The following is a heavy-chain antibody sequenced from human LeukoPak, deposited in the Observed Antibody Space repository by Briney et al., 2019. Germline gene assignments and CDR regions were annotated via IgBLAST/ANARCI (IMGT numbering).Heavy chain of an antibody. CDR1: GFTFSSYW. D-gene: IGHD6-13*01. Sequence: GGSLRLSCAASGFTFSSYWMNWARQAPGKGLEWVSHINSDTNITPYTASVSGRFTISRDNAKNSLYLHVNSLRDEDTAVYYCAKDIGSSPYYGMDVWGQGTTVTVSS. V-gene: IGHV3-48*02. CDR2: INSDTNIT. CDR3: AKDIGSSPYYGMDV. J-gene: IGHJ6*02.